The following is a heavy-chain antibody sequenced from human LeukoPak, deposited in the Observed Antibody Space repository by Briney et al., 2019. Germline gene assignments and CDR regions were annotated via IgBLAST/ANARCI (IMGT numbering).Heavy chain of an antibody. CDR1: GFTFSSYG. CDR3: AKVAVGATITDY. D-gene: IGHD1-26*01. Sequence: GGSLRLSCAASGFTFSSYGMHWVRQAPGKGLEWVAVISYDGSNEYYADSVKGRFTISRDNSKNTLYLQMNSLRAEDTAVYYCAKVAVGATITDYWGQGTLVTVSS. V-gene: IGHV3-30*18. CDR2: ISYDGSNE. J-gene: IGHJ4*02.